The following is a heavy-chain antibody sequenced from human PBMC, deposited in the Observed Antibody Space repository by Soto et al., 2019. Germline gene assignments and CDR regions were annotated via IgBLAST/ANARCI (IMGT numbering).Heavy chain of an antibody. Sequence: QVHLLLQSGAEVKKPGSSVKVSCKASGGTPSNSAISWVRQAPGQGLEWMGGIIPVFGLVKYAQNFQGRVTITADESTHPAYMELSSLRPEDTAVYYCAGGRIVVVGSLAYYGMDVWGQGTTVTVSS. V-gene: IGHV1-69*01. D-gene: IGHD3-22*01. CDR1: GGTPSNSA. CDR3: AGGRIVVVGSLAYYGMDV. J-gene: IGHJ6*02. CDR2: IIPVFGLV.